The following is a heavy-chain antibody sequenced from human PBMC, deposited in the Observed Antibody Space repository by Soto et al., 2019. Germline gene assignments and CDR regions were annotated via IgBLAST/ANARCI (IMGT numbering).Heavy chain of an antibody. CDR1: GYTFSRYD. D-gene: IGHD1-1*01. V-gene: IGHV1-8*01. CDR3: ARGKSLEN. CDR2: MNPNSGNT. Sequence: QVQLVQSGAEVKKPGASVKVSCKASGYTFSRYDINWVRQATGQGREWMEWMNPNSGNTGYAQKFQGRVTMTRDTSITTAHMDMSSLRSEDTAGYYCARGKSLENWGQGTLVTVSS. J-gene: IGHJ4*02.